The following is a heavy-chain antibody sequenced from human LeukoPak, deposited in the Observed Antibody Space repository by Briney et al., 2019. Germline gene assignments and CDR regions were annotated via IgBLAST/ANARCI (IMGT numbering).Heavy chain of an antibody. J-gene: IGHJ3*02. CDR2: ISAYNGYT. Sequence: ASVKVSCKASGYTFTSYGITWVRQAPGQGLEWMGWISAYNGYTNYAQMLQGRVTMTTDTSTTTAYMELRSLRSDDTAVYYCASLKNYYDSSGYLVTDAFDIWGQGTMVTVSS. D-gene: IGHD3-22*01. CDR3: ASLKNYYDSSGYLVTDAFDI. V-gene: IGHV1-18*01. CDR1: GYTFTSYG.